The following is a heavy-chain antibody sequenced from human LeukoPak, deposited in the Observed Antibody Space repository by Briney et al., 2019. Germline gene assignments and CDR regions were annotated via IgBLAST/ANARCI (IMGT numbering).Heavy chain of an antibody. Sequence: ASVKVSSKASGSTFTPYYMPCMPQAPGQGLEWMGWINPNSGGTNYAQKFQGRVTMTRDTSISTAYMELSRLRSDDTAVYYCASAASITARYYYYYAMDVWGPGTTVTVSS. J-gene: IGHJ6*02. CDR3: ASAASITARYYYYYAMDV. CDR2: INPNSGGT. V-gene: IGHV1-2*02. D-gene: IGHD6-6*01. CDR1: GSTFTPYY.